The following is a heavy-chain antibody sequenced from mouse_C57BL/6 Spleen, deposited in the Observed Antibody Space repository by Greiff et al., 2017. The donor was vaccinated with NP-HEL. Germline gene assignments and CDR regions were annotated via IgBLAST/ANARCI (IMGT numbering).Heavy chain of an antibody. V-gene: IGHV1-64*01. D-gene: IGHD2-3*01. Sequence: QVQLQQPGAELVKPGASVKLSCKASGYTFTSYWMHWVKQRPGQGLEWIGMIHPNSGSTNYNEKFKSKATLTVDKSSSTAYMQLSSLTSEDSAVYYCARDPGYYYYYAMDYWGQGTSVTVSS. CDR3: ARDPGYYYYYAMDY. J-gene: IGHJ4*01. CDR1: GYTFTSYW. CDR2: IHPNSGST.